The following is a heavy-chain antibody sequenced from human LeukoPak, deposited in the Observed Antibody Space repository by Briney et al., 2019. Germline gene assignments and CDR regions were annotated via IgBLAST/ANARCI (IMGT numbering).Heavy chain of an antibody. CDR3: AKDPSQYSSSPTWFDP. D-gene: IGHD6-6*01. CDR1: GFTFSSYG. J-gene: IGHJ5*02. CDR2: IRYDGSNK. Sequence: GGSLRLSCAASGFTFSSYGMHWVRQAPGKGLEWVAFIRYDGSNKYYADSVKGRFTISRDNSKNTLYLQMNSLRAEDTAVYYCAKDPSQYSSSPTWFDPWGQGTLVTVSS. V-gene: IGHV3-30*02.